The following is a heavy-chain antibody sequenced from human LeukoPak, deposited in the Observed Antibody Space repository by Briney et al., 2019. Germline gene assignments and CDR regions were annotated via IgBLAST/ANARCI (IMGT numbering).Heavy chain of an antibody. D-gene: IGHD3-22*01. Sequence: GASVKVSCKASGYTFTSYYMHWVRQAPGQGLEWMGIINPSGGSTSYAQKFQGRVTMTRDTSTSTVYMELSSLRSEDTAVYYCATVSYDSSGYYFNYYYGMDVWGQGTTVTVSS. CDR3: ATVSYDSSGYYFNYYYGMDV. J-gene: IGHJ6*02. CDR1: GYTFTSYY. V-gene: IGHV1-46*01. CDR2: INPSGGST.